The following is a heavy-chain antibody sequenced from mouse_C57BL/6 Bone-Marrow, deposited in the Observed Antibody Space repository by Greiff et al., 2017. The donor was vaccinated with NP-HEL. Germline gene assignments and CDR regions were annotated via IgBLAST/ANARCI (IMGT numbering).Heavy chain of an antibody. Sequence: VQLQQSGPGLVKPSQSLSLTCSVTGYSITSGYYWNWIRQFPGNKLEWMGYISYDGSNNYNPSLKNRISITRDTSKNQFFLKLNSVTTEDTATYYCASPLLLRYLYYAMDYWGQGTSVTVSS. CDR2: ISYDGSN. J-gene: IGHJ4*01. D-gene: IGHD1-1*01. CDR3: ASPLLLRYLYYAMDY. V-gene: IGHV3-6*01. CDR1: GYSITSGYY.